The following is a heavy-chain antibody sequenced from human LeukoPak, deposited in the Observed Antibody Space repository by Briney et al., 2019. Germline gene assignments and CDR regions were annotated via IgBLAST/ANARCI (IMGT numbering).Heavy chain of an antibody. J-gene: IGHJ4*02. V-gene: IGHV1-69*13. Sequence: SVKVSCKASGGTFSSYSISWVRQAPGQGLEWMGGIIPIFGTANYTQKFQGRVTITADESTSTAYMELSSLRSEDTAVYYCARSKALRLDDIYYWGQGTLVTVSS. CDR3: ARSKALRLDDIYY. CDR2: IIPIFGTA. CDR1: GGTFSSYS. D-gene: IGHD3-9*01.